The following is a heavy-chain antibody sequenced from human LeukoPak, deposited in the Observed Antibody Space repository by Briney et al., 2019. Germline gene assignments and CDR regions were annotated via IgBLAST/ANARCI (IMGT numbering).Heavy chain of an antibody. D-gene: IGHD3-9*01. CDR1: GGSISSCY. CDR2: IYYSGST. CDR3: ARVRYDILTGYYGDAFDI. J-gene: IGHJ3*02. Sequence: SETLSLTCTVSGGSISSCYWSWIRQPPGKGLEWIGYIYYSGSTNYNPSLKSRVTISVDTSKNQFSLKLSSVTAADTAVYYCARVRYDILTGYYGDAFDIWGQGTMVTVSS. V-gene: IGHV4-59*01.